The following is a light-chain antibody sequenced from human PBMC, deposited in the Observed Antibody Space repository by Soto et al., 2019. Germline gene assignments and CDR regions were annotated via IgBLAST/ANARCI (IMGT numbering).Light chain of an antibody. J-gene: IGKJ1*01. CDR3: QQFTNWPPWT. Sequence: EIVLTQSPGTLSSSPEERATLFCRASQSVSSTYVAWYQQKPGQAPRLLIYGASSRATGIPARFSGSGSGTEFTLTISSLQSEDFAVYYCQQFTNWPPWTFGQGTKVEIK. CDR2: GAS. V-gene: IGKV3-15*01. CDR1: QSVSST.